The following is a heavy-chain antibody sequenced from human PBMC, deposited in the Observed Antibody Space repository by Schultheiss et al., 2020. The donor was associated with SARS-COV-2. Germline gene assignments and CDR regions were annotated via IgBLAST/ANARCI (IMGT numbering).Heavy chain of an antibody. CDR2: MNPKSGNT. D-gene: IGHD6-13*01. V-gene: IGHV1-8*02. CDR3: ATDQRPGAAGNFYYYGMDV. Sequence: ASVKVSCKASGYTFTGYYMHWVRQAPGQGLEWMGWMNPKSGNTGYAQKFQGRVTMTRNTSISTAYMELSSLRSEDTAVYYCATDQRPGAAGNFYYYGMDVWGQGTTVTVSS. J-gene: IGHJ6*02. CDR1: GYTFTGYY.